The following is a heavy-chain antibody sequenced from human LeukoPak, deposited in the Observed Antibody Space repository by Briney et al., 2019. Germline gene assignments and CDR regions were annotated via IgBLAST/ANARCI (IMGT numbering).Heavy chain of an antibody. J-gene: IGHJ4*02. D-gene: IGHD1-1*01. CDR2: IKSKTDGGTT. CDR3: ITVALRYNWNDGVREDFDY. CDR1: GFTFINAW. Sequence: NAGGSLGLSCAASGFTFINAWMSWVRQAPGKGLEWVGRIKSKTDGGTTHYAAPVKGRFTISRDDSKNTLYLQMNSLKTEDTAVYYCITVALRYNWNDGVREDFDYWGQGTLVTVSS. V-gene: IGHV3-15*01.